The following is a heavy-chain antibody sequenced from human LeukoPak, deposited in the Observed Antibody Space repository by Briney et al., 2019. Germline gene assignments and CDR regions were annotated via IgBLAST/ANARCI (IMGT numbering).Heavy chain of an antibody. Sequence: PSETLSLTCTVSGGSISSYYWSWIRQPPGKGLEWIGYIYYSGCTNYNPSLKSRVSISVDTSKNQFSLKLSSVTAADTAVYYCARVGMAGGSKGYGMDVWGQGTTVTVSS. CDR2: IYYSGCT. CDR3: ARVGMAGGSKGYGMDV. CDR1: GGSISSYY. V-gene: IGHV4-59*01. D-gene: IGHD2-15*01. J-gene: IGHJ6*02.